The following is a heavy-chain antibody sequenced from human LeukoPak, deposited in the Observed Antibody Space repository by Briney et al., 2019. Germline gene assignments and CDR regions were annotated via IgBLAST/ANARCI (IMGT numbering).Heavy chain of an antibody. D-gene: IGHD2-2*01. Sequence: ASVKVSCKASGYTFTSYAMHWVRQAPGQRLEWMGWINAGNGNTKYSQKFQGRVTITRDTSASTAYMELSSLRSEDTAVYYCARAGGPAARSHPYYLDYWGQGTLVTVSS. CDR1: GYTFTSYA. J-gene: IGHJ4*02. CDR3: ARAGGPAARSHPYYLDY. CDR2: INAGNGNT. V-gene: IGHV1-3*01.